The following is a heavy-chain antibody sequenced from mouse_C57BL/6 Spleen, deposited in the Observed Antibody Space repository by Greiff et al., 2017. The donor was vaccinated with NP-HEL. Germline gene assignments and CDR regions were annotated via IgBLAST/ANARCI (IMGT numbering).Heavy chain of an antibody. CDR3: ARCDYYGSSYGYFDV. D-gene: IGHD1-1*01. CDR2: IDPSDSET. CDR1: GYTFTSYW. Sequence: QVQLKQPGAELVRPGSSVKLSCKASGYTFTSYWMHWVKQRPIQGLEWIGNIDPSDSETHYNQKFKDKATLTVDKSSSTAYMQLSSLTSEDSAVYYCARCDYYGSSYGYFDVWGTGTTVTVSS. V-gene: IGHV1-52*01. J-gene: IGHJ1*03.